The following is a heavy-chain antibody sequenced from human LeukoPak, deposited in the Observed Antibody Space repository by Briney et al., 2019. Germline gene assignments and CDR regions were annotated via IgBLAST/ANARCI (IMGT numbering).Heavy chain of an antibody. CDR3: SRERGPFAPLAY. CDR1: GGSFSGYY. V-gene: IGHV4-34*01. CDR2: ISLAGQT. D-gene: IGHD2-2*01. Sequence: PSETLSLTCAVYGGSFSGYYWSWIRQPPGQGLEWIGEISLAGQTNYNPSLNGRVTMSLDKSSNQLSLHLTSVTAADTATYFCSRERGPFAPLAYGGEGSLVIVSS. J-gene: IGHJ4*02.